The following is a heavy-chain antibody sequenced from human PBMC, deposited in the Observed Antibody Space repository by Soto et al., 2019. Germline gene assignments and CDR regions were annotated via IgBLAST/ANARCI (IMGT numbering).Heavy chain of an antibody. J-gene: IGHJ6*02. CDR1: GYTFTSYG. CDR3: AREKASAAARDYYYYYYGMEV. Sequence: ASVKISCKASGYTFTSYGISWVRQAPGQGLEWMGWISAYNGNTNYAQKLQGRVTMTTDTSTSTAYMELRSLRSDDTAVYYCAREKASAAARDYYYYYYGMEVWGQGTKVTVSS. D-gene: IGHD2-15*01. CDR2: ISAYNGNT. V-gene: IGHV1-18*04.